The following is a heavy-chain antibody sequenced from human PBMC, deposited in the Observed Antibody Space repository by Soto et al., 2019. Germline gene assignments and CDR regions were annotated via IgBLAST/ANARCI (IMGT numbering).Heavy chain of an antibody. CDR1: GFIFSDYY. D-gene: IGHD3-22*01. CDR2: ISTTAGYT. Sequence: GGSLRLSCVGSGFIFSDYYMSWIRQPPGKGLEWISDISTTAGYTKYADSVKGRFTIARDNAKNTLDLQLDSLRVEDTAVYYCARMGRVTDRPSTMIAYFDFWGQGALVTVSS. V-gene: IGHV3-11*06. J-gene: IGHJ4*02. CDR3: ARMGRVTDRPSTMIAYFDF.